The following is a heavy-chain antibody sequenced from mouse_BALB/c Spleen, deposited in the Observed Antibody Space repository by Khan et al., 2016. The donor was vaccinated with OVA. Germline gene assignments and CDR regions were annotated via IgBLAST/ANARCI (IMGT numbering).Heavy chain of an antibody. CDR1: GFSLNNYD. CDR2: IWTGGGT. V-gene: IGHV2-9-2*01. D-gene: IGHD1-1*01. Sequence: QVQLQQSGPGLVAPSQSLSITCTVSGFSLNNYDISWVRQPPGEGLEWLGVIWTGGGTNYNSAFMSRLSISKDNSKSQVFLKMNSLQSDDTAIYXCVRRGNYYGSFYWYFDVWGAGTTVTVSS. J-gene: IGHJ1*01. CDR3: VRRGNYYGSFYWYFDV.